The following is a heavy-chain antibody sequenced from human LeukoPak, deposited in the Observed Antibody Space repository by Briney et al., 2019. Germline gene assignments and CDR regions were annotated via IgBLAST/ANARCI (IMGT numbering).Heavy chain of an antibody. J-gene: IGHJ5*02. CDR2: MNPNSGNT. CDR3: ARVKADYYGSGSYIP. Sequence: ASVKVSCKASGYTFTGYYMHWVRQAPGQGLEWMGWMNPNSGNTGYAQKFQGRVTMTRNTSISTAYMELSSLRSEDTAVYYCARVKADYYGSGSYIPWGQGTLVTVSS. CDR1: GYTFTGYY. V-gene: IGHV1-8*02. D-gene: IGHD3-10*01.